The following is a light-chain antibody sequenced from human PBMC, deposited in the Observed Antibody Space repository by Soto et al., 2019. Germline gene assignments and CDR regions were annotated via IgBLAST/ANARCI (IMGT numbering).Light chain of an antibody. CDR1: QDIKTY. CDR2: SAS. CDR3: QQSYFTPIT. J-gene: IGKJ5*01. V-gene: IGKV1-39*01. Sequence: DVQGTQSPSSRSSCFWGRVTITCRASQDIKTYLHWYQQKSGKAPKLLIYSASRLQSGVPSRFTGSGSETDFTLTIDSLQPEDFATYFCQQSYFTPITFGQGTRLEIK.